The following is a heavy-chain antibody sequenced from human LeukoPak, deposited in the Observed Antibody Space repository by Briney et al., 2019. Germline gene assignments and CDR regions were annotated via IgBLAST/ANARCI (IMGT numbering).Heavy chain of an antibody. CDR1: GFTFSSYW. CDR2: INQGGSEK. Sequence: PGGSLRLSCAASGFTFSSYWMSWVRQAPGKGLEWVANINQGGSEKYYVDSVEGRFTISRDNAKNSLYLQMNSLRAEDTAVYYCARDRGIAAPPAHFDSWGQGTLVTVSS. J-gene: IGHJ4*02. D-gene: IGHD6-6*01. V-gene: IGHV3-7*01. CDR3: ARDRGIAAPPAHFDS.